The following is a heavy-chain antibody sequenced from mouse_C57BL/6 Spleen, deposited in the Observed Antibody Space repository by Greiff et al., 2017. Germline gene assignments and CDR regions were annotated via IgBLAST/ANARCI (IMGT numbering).Heavy chain of an antibody. J-gene: IGHJ4*01. CDR2: INPNNGGT. CDR1: GYTFTDYN. D-gene: IGHD2-12*01. CDR3: ARSYDDCGLYAGGD. V-gene: IGHV1-18*01. Sequence: EVQLQQSGPELVKPGASVKIPCKASGYTFTDYNLDWVKQSHGKSLEWIGDINPNNGGTIYNQKFKGKATLTVDTSSSTAYMELRSLTSEDTSVYYGARSYDDCGLYAGGDWGQGTSITVAS.